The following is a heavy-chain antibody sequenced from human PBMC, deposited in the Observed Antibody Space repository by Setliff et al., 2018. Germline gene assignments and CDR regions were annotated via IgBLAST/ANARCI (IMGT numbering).Heavy chain of an antibody. V-gene: IGHV4-4*02. Sequence: PSETLSLTCAVSGGSISSSNWWSWVRQPPGKGLEWIGEIYHSGSTNYNPSLKSRVTISVDKSKNQFSLKLSSVTAADTAVYYCARSPFPVDTVMVTTFDSWGQGTLVTVS. CDR3: ARSPFPVDTVMVTTFDS. D-gene: IGHD5-18*01. CDR1: GGSISSSNW. J-gene: IGHJ4*02. CDR2: IYHSGST.